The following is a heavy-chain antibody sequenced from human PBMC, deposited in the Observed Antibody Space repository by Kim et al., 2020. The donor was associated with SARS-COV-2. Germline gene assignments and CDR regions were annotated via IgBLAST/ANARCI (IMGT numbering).Heavy chain of an antibody. V-gene: IGHV4-31*02. D-gene: IGHD2-15*01. Sequence: PQPKSRVTISIDTSKNQSALKLSSVTAEDTAVYYCARVVVGATGWLDPWGQGTLGTVSS. J-gene: IGHJ5*01. CDR3: ARVVVGATGWLDP.